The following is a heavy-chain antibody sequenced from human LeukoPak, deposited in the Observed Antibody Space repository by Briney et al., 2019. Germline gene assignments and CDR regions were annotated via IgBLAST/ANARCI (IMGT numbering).Heavy chain of an antibody. J-gene: IGHJ4*02. D-gene: IGHD6-19*01. Sequence: PGGSLRLSCAASGFTFSDYTMNWVRQAPGKGLEWVSAISGSGGSTYYADSVKGRFTISRDNSKNTLYLQMNSLKTEDAAVYYCTTDGYSVAATLDYWGQGTLVTVSS. CDR1: GFTFSDYT. V-gene: IGHV3-23*01. CDR2: ISGSGGST. CDR3: TTDGYSVAATLDY.